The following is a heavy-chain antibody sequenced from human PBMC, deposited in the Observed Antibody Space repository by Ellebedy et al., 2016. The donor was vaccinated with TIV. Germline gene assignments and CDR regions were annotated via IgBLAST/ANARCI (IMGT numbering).Heavy chain of an antibody. CDR3: ARHTDYYDSSGYSLYYFDY. V-gene: IGHV4-39*01. D-gene: IGHD3-22*01. Sequence: MPSETLSLTCTVSGGSISSSSYYWGWIRQPPGKGLEWIGSIYYSGSTYYNPSLKSRVTISVDTSKNQFSLKLSSVTAADTAVYYCARHTDYYDSSGYSLYYFDYWGQGTLVTVSS. CDR2: IYYSGST. J-gene: IGHJ4*02. CDR1: GGSISSSSYY.